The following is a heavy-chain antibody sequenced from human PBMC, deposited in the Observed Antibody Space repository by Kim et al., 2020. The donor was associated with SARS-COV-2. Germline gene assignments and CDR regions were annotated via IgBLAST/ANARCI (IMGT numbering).Heavy chain of an antibody. CDR1: GYTFTSYA. J-gene: IGHJ5*02. CDR3: ARGGTYYYDSSGYLGFCWFDP. CDR2: INTNTGNP. V-gene: IGHV7-4-1*02. Sequence: ASVKVSCKASGYTFTSYAMNWVRQAPGQGLEWMGWINTNTGNPTYAQGFTGRFVFSLDSSVSTAYLQISSLKAEDTAVYYCARGGTYYYDSSGYLGFCWFDPCGQGPLVTVSS. D-gene: IGHD3-22*01.